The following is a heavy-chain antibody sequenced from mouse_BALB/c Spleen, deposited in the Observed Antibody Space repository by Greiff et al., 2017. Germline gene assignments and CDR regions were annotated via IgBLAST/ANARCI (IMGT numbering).Heavy chain of an antibody. V-gene: IGHV2-6-7*01. CDR2: IWGDGST. Sequence: VQLQQSGPGLVAPSQSLSITCTVSGFSLTGYGVNWVRQPPGKGLEWLGMIWGDGSTDYNSALKSRLSISKDNSKSQVFLKMNSLQTDDTARYYCASLYGSSYARAWFAYWGQGTLVTVSA. J-gene: IGHJ3*01. CDR1: GFSLTGYG. CDR3: ASLYGSSYARAWFAY. D-gene: IGHD1-1*01.